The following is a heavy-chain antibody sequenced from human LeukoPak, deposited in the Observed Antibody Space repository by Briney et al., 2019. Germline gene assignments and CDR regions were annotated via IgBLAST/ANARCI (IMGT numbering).Heavy chain of an antibody. V-gene: IGHV3-30*18. J-gene: IGHJ4*02. CDR2: ISYDGSNE. Sequence: GGSLRLSCAASGFTFSTYGMHWVRQAPGKGLEWVAVISYDGSNEYYAGSVKGRFTISRDNSKNTLYLQMSSLRAEDTAVYYCAKEFNRGLPDYWGQGTLVTVPS. CDR3: AKEFNRGLPDY. CDR1: GFTFSTYG. D-gene: IGHD2-21*01.